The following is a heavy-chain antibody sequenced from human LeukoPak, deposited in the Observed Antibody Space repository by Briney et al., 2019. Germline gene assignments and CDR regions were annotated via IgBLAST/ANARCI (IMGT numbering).Heavy chain of an antibody. Sequence: PGGSLRLSCAASGFIFSSYSMSWVRQAPGKGLEWVSVITGSGGNIYYADSVKGRFTISKDNSKNTVYLQMSSLRVDDTAVYYCAKAASSSWPSYYYGMDVWGQGTTVTVSS. V-gene: IGHV3-23*01. CDR2: ITGSGGNI. CDR1: GFIFSSYS. D-gene: IGHD6-13*01. CDR3: AKAASSSWPSYYYGMDV. J-gene: IGHJ6*02.